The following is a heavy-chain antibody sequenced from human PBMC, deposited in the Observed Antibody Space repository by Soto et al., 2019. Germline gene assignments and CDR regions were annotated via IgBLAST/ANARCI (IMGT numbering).Heavy chain of an antibody. CDR3: ARRDQIAYYYGMDV. V-gene: IGHV3-74*01. CDR1: AFTFSNYW. CDR2: INSDGSIT. D-gene: IGHD2-21*01. J-gene: IGHJ6*02. Sequence: EVQLVESGGGLVQPGGSLRLSCAASAFTFSNYWMNWVRQAPGKGPVWVSRINSDGSITGYADSVKGRFTISRDNAKNKLYLQMNSLSAEDTAVYYCARRDQIAYYYGMDVWGQGTTVTVSS.